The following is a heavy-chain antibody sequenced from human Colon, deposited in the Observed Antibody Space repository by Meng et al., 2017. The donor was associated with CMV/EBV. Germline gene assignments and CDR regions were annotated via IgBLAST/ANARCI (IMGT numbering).Heavy chain of an antibody. CDR2: IKRQKDGEAT. CDR1: GFTFSNAW. Sequence: GESLKISCEASGFTFSNAWMSWVRQAPGKGLEWVGRIKRQKDGEATDYSAPVKGSFTISRHDSKNTVYLEMNSLRAEDTAVYYCASLLVVPASNYDYWGRGTMVTVSS. D-gene: IGHD3-9*01. CDR3: ASLLVVPASNYDY. J-gene: IGHJ4*02. V-gene: IGHV3-15*01.